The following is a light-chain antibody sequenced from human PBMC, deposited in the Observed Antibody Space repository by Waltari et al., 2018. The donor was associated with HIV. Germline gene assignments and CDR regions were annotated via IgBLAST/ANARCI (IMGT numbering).Light chain of an antibody. V-gene: IGKV3-15*01. CDR2: STS. Sequence: EIVMTQSPATLSVSPGEGDTLSCRASQSVSSNLARYQQRPGQTPRLLIFSTSTRATGVPARFSGSGSGTEFTLTISSLQSEDFAVYFCQQHNNWPLTFGGGTKVEIK. CDR1: QSVSSN. CDR3: QQHNNWPLT. J-gene: IGKJ4*01.